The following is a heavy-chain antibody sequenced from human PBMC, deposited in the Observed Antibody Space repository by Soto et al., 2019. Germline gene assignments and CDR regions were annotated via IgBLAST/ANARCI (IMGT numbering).Heavy chain of an antibody. J-gene: IGHJ4*02. V-gene: IGHV3-33*01. CDR2: IWYDGSNI. CDR3: ARGVDYGDYAIDY. D-gene: IGHD4-17*01. Sequence: AGGSLRLSCAASGFTFSYYGMHWVRQAPGKGLEWVAVIWYDGSNIYYADSVKGRFTISRDNSRNTVFLEMNSLRAEDTAVYYCARGVDYGDYAIDYWGRGTLVTVSS. CDR1: GFTFSYYG.